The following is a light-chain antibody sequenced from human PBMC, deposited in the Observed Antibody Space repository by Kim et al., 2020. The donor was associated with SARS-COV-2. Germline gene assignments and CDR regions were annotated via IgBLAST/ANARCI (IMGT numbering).Light chain of an antibody. J-gene: IGKJ1*01. CDR2: GAS. CDR1: QSVSSN. Sequence: EIVMTQSPAILSVSPGERATLSCRASQSVSSNLAWYQQKPGQAPRLLIYGASTRATGIPARFSGSGSGTEFTLTISSLQSEDFAVYYCQQNNNWPRTFGQGTKVDIK. CDR3: QQNNNWPRT. V-gene: IGKV3-15*01.